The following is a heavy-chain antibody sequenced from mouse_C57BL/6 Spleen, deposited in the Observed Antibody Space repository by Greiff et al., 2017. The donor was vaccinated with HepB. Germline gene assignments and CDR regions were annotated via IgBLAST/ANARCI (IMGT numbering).Heavy chain of an antibody. V-gene: IGHV1-81*01. CDR3: ARRAYYSNYGYFDV. D-gene: IGHD2-5*01. CDR2: IYPRSGNT. CDR1: GYTFTSYG. J-gene: IGHJ1*03. Sequence: QVHVKQSGAELARPGASVKLSCKASGYTFTSYGISWVKQRTGQGLEWIGEIYPRSGNTYYNEKFKGKATLTADKSSSTAYMELRSLTSEDSAVYFCARRAYYSNYGYFDVWGTGTTVTVSS.